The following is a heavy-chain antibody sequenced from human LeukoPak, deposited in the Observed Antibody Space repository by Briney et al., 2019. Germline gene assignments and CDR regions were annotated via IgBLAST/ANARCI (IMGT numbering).Heavy chain of an antibody. CDR3: ARVLGGAVAWRPPRLGFDY. CDR2: INHSGST. J-gene: IGHJ4*02. CDR1: GGSFSGYY. D-gene: IGHD6-19*01. V-gene: IGHV4-34*01. Sequence: PSETLSLTCAVYGGSFSGYYWSWIRQPPGKGLEWIGEINHSGSTNYNPSLKSRVTISVDTSKNQFSLKLSSVTAADTAVYYCARVLGGAVAWRPPRLGFDYWGQGTLVTASS.